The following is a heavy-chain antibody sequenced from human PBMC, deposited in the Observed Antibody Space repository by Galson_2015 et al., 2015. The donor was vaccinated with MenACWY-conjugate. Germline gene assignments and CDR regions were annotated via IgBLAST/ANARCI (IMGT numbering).Heavy chain of an antibody. CDR3: AKGGLPRDIAARRYNWFDP. D-gene: IGHD6-6*01. V-gene: IGHV3-23*01. CDR2: ISGSGGST. J-gene: IGHJ5*02. CDR1: GFTFSSYA. Sequence: SLRLSCAASGFTFSSYAMSWVRQAPGKGLEWVSAISGSGGSTYYADSVKGRFTISRDNSKNTLYLQMNSLRAEDTAVYYCAKGGLPRDIAARRYNWFDPWGQGTLVTVSS.